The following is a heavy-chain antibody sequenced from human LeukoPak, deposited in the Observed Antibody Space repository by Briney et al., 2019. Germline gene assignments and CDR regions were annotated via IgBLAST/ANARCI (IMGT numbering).Heavy chain of an antibody. CDR3: ARLYYDFWSGYSPFDP. CDR1: GGSISSGNYY. D-gene: IGHD3-3*01. J-gene: IGHJ5*02. V-gene: IGHV4-61*09. CDR2: INHSGST. Sequence: SQTLSLTCTVSGGSISSGNYYWSWIRQPAGKGLEWIGEINHSGSTNYNPSLKSRVTISVDTSKNQFFLKLSSVTAADTAVYYCARLYYDFWSGYSPFDPWGQGTLVTVSS.